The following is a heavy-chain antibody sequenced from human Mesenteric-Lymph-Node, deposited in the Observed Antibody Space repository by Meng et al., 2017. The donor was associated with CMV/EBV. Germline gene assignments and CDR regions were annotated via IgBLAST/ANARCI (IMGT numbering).Heavy chain of an antibody. V-gene: IGHV2-5*01. Sequence: SGPTLVKPTQTLTLTCTFSGFSLSTSGVSVGWVRPPPGKALEWLAFIYWNDDKRYSPSLKSRLTITKDTSKNQVVLTMTNMAPVDTATYYCSHAALGDFDYWGQGNLVTVSS. CDR3: SHAALGDFDY. CDR2: IYWNDDK. D-gene: IGHD1-26*01. J-gene: IGHJ4*02. CDR1: GFSLSTSGVS.